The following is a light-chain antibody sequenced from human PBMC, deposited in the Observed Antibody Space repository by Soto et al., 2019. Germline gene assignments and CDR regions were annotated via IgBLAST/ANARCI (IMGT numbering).Light chain of an antibody. V-gene: IGKV1-33*01. Sequence: DIQMTQSPSSLSASIGDRVTITCQASQDISNNLNWYQQKPGKAPKLLIYDASNLKTGVPSRFSGSGSETDFTFTISSLQPEDIATYYCQQYFHRLLNFGGGTKVEI. CDR3: QQYFHRLLN. J-gene: IGKJ4*01. CDR2: DAS. CDR1: QDISNN.